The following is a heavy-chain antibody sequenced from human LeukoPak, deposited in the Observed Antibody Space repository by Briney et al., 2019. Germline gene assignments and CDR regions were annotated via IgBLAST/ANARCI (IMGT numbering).Heavy chain of an antibody. CDR3: ARVSCSGGSCYRYYFDY. CDR1: GYSISSGYY. J-gene: IGHJ4*02. D-gene: IGHD2-15*01. Sequence: PSETLSLTCTVSGYSISSGYYWGWIRQPPGKGLEWVGSIYHSGSTYYNPSLKSRVTILVDTSKNQFSLKLSSVTAADTAVYYCARVSCSGGSCYRYYFDYWGQGTLVTVSS. CDR2: IYHSGST. V-gene: IGHV4-38-2*02.